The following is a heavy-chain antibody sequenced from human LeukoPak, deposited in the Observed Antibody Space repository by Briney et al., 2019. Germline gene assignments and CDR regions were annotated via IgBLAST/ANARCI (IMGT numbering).Heavy chain of an antibody. J-gene: IGHJ4*02. D-gene: IGHD5-18*01. Sequence: GASVKVSCKASGYTFTSYGISWVRQAPGQGLQWMGWISAYNGNTNYAQKLQGRVTMTTDTSTSTAYMELRSLRSDDTAVYYCARGPPFVDTAMLDYWGQGTLVTVSS. CDR1: GYTFTSYG. V-gene: IGHV1-18*01. CDR2: ISAYNGNT. CDR3: ARGPPFVDTAMLDY.